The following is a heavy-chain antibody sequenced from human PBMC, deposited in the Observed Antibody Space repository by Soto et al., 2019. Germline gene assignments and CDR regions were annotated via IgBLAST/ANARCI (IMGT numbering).Heavy chain of an antibody. Sequence: GGSLRLSCAASGFTFSSYGMSWVRQAPGKGLEWVSTISSSGFSTYYADSVKGRFTISRDGSENTLSLQMNSLRAEDTAVYYCAKALGSSSSRGISHWGQGTLVTVSS. CDR1: GFTFSSYG. CDR2: ISSSGFST. J-gene: IGHJ4*02. V-gene: IGHV3-23*01. D-gene: IGHD2-15*01. CDR3: AKALGSSSSRGISH.